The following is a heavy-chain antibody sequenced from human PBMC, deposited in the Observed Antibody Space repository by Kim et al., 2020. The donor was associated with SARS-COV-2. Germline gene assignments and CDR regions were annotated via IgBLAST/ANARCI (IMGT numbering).Heavy chain of an antibody. Sequence: PALQSRVTISVDTSQNPFSLKLSSVTAADTAVYYCARDRYDSSGYYLAGVWGQGTLVTVSS. V-gene: IGHV4-31*02. J-gene: IGHJ4*02. D-gene: IGHD3-22*01. CDR3: ARDRYDSSGYYLAGV.